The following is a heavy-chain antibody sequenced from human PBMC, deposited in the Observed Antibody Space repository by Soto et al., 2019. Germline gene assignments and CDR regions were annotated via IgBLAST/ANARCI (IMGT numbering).Heavy chain of an antibody. V-gene: IGHV3-21*03. CDR3: ARGVVSSWVDSYYGMDV. CDR2: ISSSTGYI. D-gene: IGHD2-2*01. Sequence: EVRLVESGGTLVKPGGSLRLSCAPSGFNFSIYSMNWVRQAPGKGLEWVASISSSTGYINYGDSVKGRATISRDNAKNSLFLQLNRLRVEDTATYYCARGVVSSWVDSYYGMDVWGPGTTVTVSS. J-gene: IGHJ6*02. CDR1: GFNFSIYS.